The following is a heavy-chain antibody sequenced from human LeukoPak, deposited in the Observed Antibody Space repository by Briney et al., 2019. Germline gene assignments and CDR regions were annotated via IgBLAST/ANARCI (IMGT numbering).Heavy chain of an antibody. CDR2: IYYSGST. CDR3: ARSQTKSGDYFHL. CDR1: GGSISSYY. J-gene: IGHJ4*02. V-gene: IGHV4-59*12. D-gene: IGHD1-14*01. Sequence: SETLSLTCTVSGGSISSYYWSWIRQPPGKGLEWIGYIYYSGSTNYNPSLKSRVTISMHTSRNRFSLKLSSVTAADTALYYCARSQTKSGDYFHLWGQGTLVTVSS.